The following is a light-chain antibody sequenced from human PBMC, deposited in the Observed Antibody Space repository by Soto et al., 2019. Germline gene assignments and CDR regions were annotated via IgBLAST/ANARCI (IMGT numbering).Light chain of an antibody. CDR3: QQYHTYLYT. Sequence: DIPLTQSPSTLSASVGDRVTITCRASQNIFSWLAWYQQKPGKTPKLLIYKASTLQSGVPSRFSGSGSGTEFTLTIDSLQPDDFATYYCQQYHTYLYTFGQGTKLEIK. CDR2: KAS. J-gene: IGKJ2*01. CDR1: QNIFSW. V-gene: IGKV1-5*03.